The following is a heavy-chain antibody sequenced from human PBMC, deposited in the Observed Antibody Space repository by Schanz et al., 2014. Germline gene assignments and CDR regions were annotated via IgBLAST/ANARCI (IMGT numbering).Heavy chain of an antibody. CDR2: ISYDGGHK. Sequence: QVQLVESGGGLVQPGGSLRLSCAASGFTFSSYAMHWVRQAPGRGLQWVALISYDGGHKYYADSVKGRFTISRDTSKSTLYLQMNRLRAEDTAVYHCAARSRGLTFYFDSWGQGTLVTVSS. CDR1: GFTFSSYA. CDR3: AARSRGLTFYFDS. D-gene: IGHD3-10*01. V-gene: IGHV3-30*04. J-gene: IGHJ4*02.